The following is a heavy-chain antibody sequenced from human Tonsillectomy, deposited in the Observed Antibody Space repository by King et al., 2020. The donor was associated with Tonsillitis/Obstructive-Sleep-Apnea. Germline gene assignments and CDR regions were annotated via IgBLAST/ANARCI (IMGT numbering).Heavy chain of an antibody. D-gene: IGHD1-14*01. J-gene: IGHJ4*02. V-gene: IGHV1-46*01. CDR1: GYTFTRYY. CDR3: ARDDVVGRYIDS. Sequence: VQLVESGAEVKTPGASVKVSCKASGYTFTRYYIHWVRQARGQGLEWMGIINHSTGITTYAQKFQGRVTMTTDTSATTVYLELSSLRSEDTAMYYCARDDVVGRYIDSWGQGTLVTVSS. CDR2: INHSTGIT.